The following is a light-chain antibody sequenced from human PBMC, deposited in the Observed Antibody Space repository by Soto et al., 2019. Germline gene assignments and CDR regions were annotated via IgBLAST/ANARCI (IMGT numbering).Light chain of an antibody. J-gene: IGKJ5*01. CDR1: QSVPRSY. Sequence: ENVLAQTTGPLFLSPGERATLSCRASQSVPRSYLAWYQQKPGQAPRLLIYGTSSRATGIPDRFSGSGSGTDFTLTISRLEPEDFAVFYCQQYGSSITFGQGTRLEIK. CDR2: GTS. V-gene: IGKV3-20*01. CDR3: QQYGSSIT.